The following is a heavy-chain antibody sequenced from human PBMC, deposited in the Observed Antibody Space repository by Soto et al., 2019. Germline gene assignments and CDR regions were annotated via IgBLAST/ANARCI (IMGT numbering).Heavy chain of an antibody. J-gene: IGHJ4*02. CDR3: ARSSQSTVNTFDY. CDR2: IYYSGST. Sequence: QVQLQESGPGLVKPSQTLSLTCTVSGGSISSGGYYWSWIRQHPGKGLEWIGYIYYSGSTYYHPYLQTRVTISVDTSKKQFSLKLSSVTAEDTAVYYCARSSQSTVNTFDYWGQGTQVTVSS. D-gene: IGHD4-17*01. V-gene: IGHV4-31*03. CDR1: GGSISSGGYY.